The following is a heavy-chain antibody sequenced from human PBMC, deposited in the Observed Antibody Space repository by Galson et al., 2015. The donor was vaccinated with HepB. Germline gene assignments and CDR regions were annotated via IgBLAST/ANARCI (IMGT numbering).Heavy chain of an antibody. CDR3: ARDLGPYILTGYYNAPDAFDI. Sequence: SLRLSCAASGFTFSSYAMHWVRQAPGKGLERVAVISYDGSNKYYADSVKGRFTISRDNSKNTLYLQMDSLRAEDTAVYYCARDLGPYILTGYYNAPDAFDIWGQGTMVTVSS. D-gene: IGHD3-9*01. CDR1: GFTFSSYA. CDR2: ISYDGSNK. J-gene: IGHJ3*02. V-gene: IGHV3-30*04.